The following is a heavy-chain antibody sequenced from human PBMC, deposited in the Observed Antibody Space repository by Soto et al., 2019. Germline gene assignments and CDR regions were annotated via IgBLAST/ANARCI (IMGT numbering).Heavy chain of an antibody. J-gene: IGHJ6*03. CDR1: GGSISSSSYY. CDR2: IYYSGST. D-gene: IGHD2-21*01. Sequence: SETQSLTCTVSGGSISSSSYYWGWIRQPPGMGLEWIGSIYYSGSTYYNPSLKSRVTMSVDTSKNQFSLTLNSVTAADTATYYCARGGISHWAYFYYMDVWDRGTTVTVSS. V-gene: IGHV4-39*01. CDR3: ARGGISHWAYFYYMDV.